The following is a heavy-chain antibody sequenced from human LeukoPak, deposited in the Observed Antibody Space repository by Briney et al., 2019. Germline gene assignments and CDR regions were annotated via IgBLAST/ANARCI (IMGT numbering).Heavy chain of an antibody. V-gene: IGHV3-30*03. J-gene: IGHJ6*02. CDR2: ISGDGSNK. CDR3: ARGPVRYFDSLPPYYYYGMDV. CDR1: GFTFSSYG. D-gene: IGHD3-9*01. Sequence: GGSLRLSCAASGFTFSSYGMHWVRQAPGKGLEWVSVISGDGSNKYYADSVKGRFTISRDNSKNSMYLQMNRLRAEDKVAYDCARGPVRYFDSLPPYYYYGMDVWGQGTTVTVSS.